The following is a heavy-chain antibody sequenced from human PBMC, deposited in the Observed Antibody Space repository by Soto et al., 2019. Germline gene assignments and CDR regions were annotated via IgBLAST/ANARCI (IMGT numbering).Heavy chain of an antibody. CDR1: GFTFSSYG. J-gene: IGHJ4*02. Sequence: QVKLVESGGGVVQPGRSLRLSCAASGFTFSSYGMHWVRQAPGKGLEWVAVISYDGSNKYYADSVKGRFTISRDNSKNTLYLQMNSLRAEDTAVYYCAKDIDLRLDYWGQGTLVTVSS. V-gene: IGHV3-30*18. D-gene: IGHD1-26*01. CDR3: AKDIDLRLDY. CDR2: ISYDGSNK.